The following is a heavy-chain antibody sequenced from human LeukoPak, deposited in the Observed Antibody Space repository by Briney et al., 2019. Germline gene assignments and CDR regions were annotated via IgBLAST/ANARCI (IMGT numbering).Heavy chain of an antibody. V-gene: IGHV4-34*01. J-gene: IGHJ4*02. CDR3: AKARTMVRGVSTMFDY. CDR1: GGSFSGYY. Sequence: PLETLSLTCAVYGGSFSGYYWSWIRQPPGKGLEWIGEINHSGSTNYNPSLKSRVTISVDTSKNQFSLKLSSVTAADTAVYYCAKARTMVRGVSTMFDYWGPGTLVTVSS. CDR2: INHSGST. D-gene: IGHD3-10*01.